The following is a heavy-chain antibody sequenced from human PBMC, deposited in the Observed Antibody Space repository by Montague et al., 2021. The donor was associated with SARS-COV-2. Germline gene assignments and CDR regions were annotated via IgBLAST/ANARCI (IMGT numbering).Heavy chain of an antibody. D-gene: IGHD3-16*01. J-gene: IGHJ5*01. CDR1: GGTISRYF. Sequence: SETLSLTCTVSGGTISRYFWNWTRQTPGTGLDRMAYVHDIENNXSXPSXXXRXTILLDTPKNQFSLRLNAVTAADTAVYYCARVTLGGRDGRTRQYEGLDSSGHGSLVS. V-gene: IGHV4-59*01. CDR2: VHDIENN. CDR3: ARVTLGGRDGRTRQYEGLDS.